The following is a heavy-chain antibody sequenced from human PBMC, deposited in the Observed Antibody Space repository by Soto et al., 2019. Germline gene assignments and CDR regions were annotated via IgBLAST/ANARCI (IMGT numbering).Heavy chain of an antibody. CDR3: AGFRGRAVRFDY. Sequence: QLQLQESGPGLVRPSETLSLTCTVSGGSISSSSYYWGWIRQPPGKGLEWIGTIYYSGSTYYNPSLKSRVTISVDTSKNQFSLKLSSVTAADTAVYYCAGFRGRAVRFDYWGQGTLVTVSS. D-gene: IGHD3-10*01. CDR1: GGSISSSSYY. V-gene: IGHV4-39*01. CDR2: IYYSGST. J-gene: IGHJ4*02.